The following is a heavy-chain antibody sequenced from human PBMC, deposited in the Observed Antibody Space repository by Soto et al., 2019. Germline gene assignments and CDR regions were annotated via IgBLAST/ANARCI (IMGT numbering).Heavy chain of an antibody. CDR2: IKSKSDGGTP. CDR3: TFFGGPGSNQFEF. Sequence: GGSLRLSCAASGFTFSNAWMIWVRQAPGKGLEYIGRIKSKSDGGTPDYAAPVKGRFTISRTDSENTLYLQMISLRTEDTAVYYCTFFGGPGSNQFEFWGQGTLVTVSS. CDR1: GFTFSNAW. J-gene: IGHJ4*02. V-gene: IGHV3-15*01. D-gene: IGHD2-15*01.